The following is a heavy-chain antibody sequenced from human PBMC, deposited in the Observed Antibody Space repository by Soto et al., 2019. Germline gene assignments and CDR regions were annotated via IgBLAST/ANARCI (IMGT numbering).Heavy chain of an antibody. CDR2: IYYSGST. J-gene: IGHJ4*02. Sequence: SETLSLTCTVSGGSISSGGYYWSWIRQHPGKGLEWIGCIYYSGSTYYNPSLKSRVTITVDTSKNQFSLKLSSVTAADTAVYYCARGIRTMSFDYWGQGTLVTVSS. V-gene: IGHV4-31*03. CDR3: ARGIRTMSFDY. D-gene: IGHD2-21*01. CDR1: GGSISSGGYY.